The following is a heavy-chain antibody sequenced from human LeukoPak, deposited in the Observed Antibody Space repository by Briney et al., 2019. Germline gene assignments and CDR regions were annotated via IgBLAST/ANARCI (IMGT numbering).Heavy chain of an antibody. J-gene: IGHJ3*02. CDR1: EFTFSSYS. D-gene: IGHD2-2*02. CDR3: ARAYCSGTSCYTPDAFDI. V-gene: IGHV3-21*01. CDR2: ISSSSSYI. Sequence: GGSLRLSCAASEFTFSSYSMNWVRQAPGKGLEWVSSISSSSSYIYYADSVKGRFTISRDNAKNSLYLQMNSLRAEDTAVYYCARAYCSGTSCYTPDAFDIWGQGTMVTVSS.